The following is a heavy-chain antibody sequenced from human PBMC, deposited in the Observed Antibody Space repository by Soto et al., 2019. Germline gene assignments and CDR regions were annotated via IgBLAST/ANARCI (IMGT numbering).Heavy chain of an antibody. J-gene: IGHJ6*02. CDR1: GFTFSSYS. CDR3: ARAPWGGLYYYGMDV. D-gene: IGHD3-16*01. Sequence: GGSLRLSCAASGFTFSSYSMNWVRQAPGKGLEWVSYISSSSSTIYYADSVKGRFTISRDNAKNSLYLQMNSLRDEDTAVYYCARAPWGGLYYYGMDVWGQGTTVTVSS. CDR2: ISSSSSTI. V-gene: IGHV3-48*02.